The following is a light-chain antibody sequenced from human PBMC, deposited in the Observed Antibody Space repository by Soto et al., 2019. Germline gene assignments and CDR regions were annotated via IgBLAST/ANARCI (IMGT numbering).Light chain of an antibody. V-gene: IGKV1-5*03. J-gene: IGKJ2*01. Sequence: DRVIITCRASQDVSQWLAWYQQKPGKAPKLLIYKASQLESGVPSRFSGRGSGTEFTLTIRDLQPDDFATYFCQQYDSDSYTFGQGTKVDIK. CDR3: QQYDSDSYT. CDR2: KAS. CDR1: QDVSQW.